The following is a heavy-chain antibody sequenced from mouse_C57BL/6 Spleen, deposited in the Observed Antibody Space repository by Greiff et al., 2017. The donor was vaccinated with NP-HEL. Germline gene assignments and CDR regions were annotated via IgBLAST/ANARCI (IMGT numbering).Heavy chain of an antibody. CDR1: GYSITSGYY. CDR3: AREGYYGSSYAMDY. CDR2: ISYDGSN. D-gene: IGHD1-1*01. J-gene: IGHJ4*01. Sequence: QQSGPGLVKPSQSLSLTCSVTGYSITSGYYWNWIRQFPGNKLEWMGYISYDGSNNYNPSLKNRISITRDTSKNQFFLKLNSVTTEDTATYYCAREGYYGSSYAMDYWGQGTSVTVSS. V-gene: IGHV3-6*01.